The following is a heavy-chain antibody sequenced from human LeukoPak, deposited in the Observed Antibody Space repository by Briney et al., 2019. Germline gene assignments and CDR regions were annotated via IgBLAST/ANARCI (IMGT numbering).Heavy chain of an antibody. V-gene: IGHV3-30-3*01. Sequence: PGGSLRLSCAASGFTFSSYAMHWVRQAPGKGLEWVAVISYDGSNKYYADSVKGRFTISRDNSKNTLYLQMNSLRAEDTAVYYCARGDWGLRHYYDILTGYYRGGDYWGQGTLVTVSS. CDR1: GFTFSSYA. CDR3: ARGDWGLRHYYDILTGYYRGGDY. D-gene: IGHD3-9*01. J-gene: IGHJ4*02. CDR2: ISYDGSNK.